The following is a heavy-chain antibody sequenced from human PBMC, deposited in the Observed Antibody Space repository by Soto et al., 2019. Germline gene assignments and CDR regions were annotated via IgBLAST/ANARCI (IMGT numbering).Heavy chain of an antibody. V-gene: IGHV3-33*01. Sequence: GGSLRLSCAASGFTVSTSGMHWVRQAPGKGLEWVAVMWYDGGNKYNVDSVKGRFTISRDNARNTLYLQMNSLRAEDTAVYYCARGNWKYGYFDYWGQGTLVTVSS. J-gene: IGHJ4*02. CDR1: GFTVSTSG. D-gene: IGHD1-7*01. CDR3: ARGNWKYGYFDY. CDR2: MWYDGGNK.